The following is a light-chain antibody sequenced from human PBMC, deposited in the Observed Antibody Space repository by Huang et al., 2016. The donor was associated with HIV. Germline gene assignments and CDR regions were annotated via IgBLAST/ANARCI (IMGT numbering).Light chain of an antibody. CDR1: QTILHDSDSRNY. Sequence: DIVMTQSPDSLAVSLGERATINCKSSQTILHDSDSRNYLAWYQQKPGQPPKLLIHWESIRKSGGPDRFIGSGSGTDFTLTISSLQAEDVAVYYCQQYYSSPFTFGPGTNVDI. V-gene: IGKV4-1*01. CDR3: QQYYSSPFT. CDR2: WES. J-gene: IGKJ3*01.